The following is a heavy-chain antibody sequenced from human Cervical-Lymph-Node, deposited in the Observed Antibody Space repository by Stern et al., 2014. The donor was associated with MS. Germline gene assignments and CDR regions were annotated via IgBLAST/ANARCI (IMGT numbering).Heavy chain of an antibody. CDR2: IYYSGNT. CDR1: GGSISSGGYY. Sequence: QAQLQESGPGLVKPSQNLSLTCPVSGGSISSGGYYWSWIRQHQGKGLEWIGYIYYSGNTNYNPSLKSRVTISVDTSRNQFSLQLSSVTAADTAVYYCARSPGYGDYPYYFDYWGQGTLVTVSS. CDR3: ARSPGYGDYPYYFDY. D-gene: IGHD4-17*01. V-gene: IGHV4-31*03. J-gene: IGHJ4*02.